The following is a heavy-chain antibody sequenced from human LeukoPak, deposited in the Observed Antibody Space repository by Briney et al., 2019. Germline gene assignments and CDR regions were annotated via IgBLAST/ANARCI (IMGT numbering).Heavy chain of an antibody. CDR1: GFTFSSYG. Sequence: PGGSLRPSCAASGFTFSSYGFHWVRQAPGKGLEWVAIIWYDGSNKYYADSVKGRFTISRDNSKNTLYLQMSSLRAEDTAVYYCARNILFAFDIWGQGTMVTVSS. V-gene: IGHV3-33*01. J-gene: IGHJ3*02. D-gene: IGHD2/OR15-2a*01. CDR3: ARNILFAFDI. CDR2: IWYDGSNK.